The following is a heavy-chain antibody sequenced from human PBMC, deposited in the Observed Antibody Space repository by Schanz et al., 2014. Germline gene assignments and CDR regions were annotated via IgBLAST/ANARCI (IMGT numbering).Heavy chain of an antibody. CDR1: GFTFSSFG. J-gene: IGHJ4*02. D-gene: IGHD1-26*01. V-gene: IGHV3-30*02. CDR2: IQNDGSNY. CDR3: AGDWASGRYYSDY. Sequence: QVQLVESGGGVVQPGGSLRLSCAASGFTFSSFGMHWVRQAPGKGLEWVAFIQNDGSNYYHADSVKGRFAISRDNSKDTLYLQMNSLRTEDTAVYYCAGDWASGRYYSDYWGQGTLVTVSS.